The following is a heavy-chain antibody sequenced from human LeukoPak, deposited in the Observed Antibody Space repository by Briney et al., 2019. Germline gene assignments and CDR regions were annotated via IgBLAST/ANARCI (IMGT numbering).Heavy chain of an antibody. V-gene: IGHV3-23*01. Sequence: PGGFLRLSFAASGFTFSSYVMSWVRQAPGKGLEWVSSLSGSGGSTYYADSVKGRFTISRGNSNNTLYLQMNSLRAEDTAIYYCAKRLHSTDYYASFYYWGQGTLVTVSS. CDR1: GFTFSSYV. J-gene: IGHJ4*02. D-gene: IGHD6-25*01. CDR2: LSGSGGST. CDR3: AKRLHSTDYYASFYY.